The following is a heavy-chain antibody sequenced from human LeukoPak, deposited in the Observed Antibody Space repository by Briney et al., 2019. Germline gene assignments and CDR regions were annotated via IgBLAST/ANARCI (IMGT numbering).Heavy chain of an antibody. CDR1: GYTLTELS. V-gene: IGHV1-24*01. Sequence: GASVKVSCKVSGYTLTELSMHWVRQAPGKGLEWMGGFDPEDGETIYAQKFQGRVTMTEDTSTDTAYMELSSLRSEDTAVYYCASLYYYDSSGYYGFSNWGQGTLVTVSS. D-gene: IGHD3-22*01. CDR2: FDPEDGET. J-gene: IGHJ4*02. CDR3: ASLYYYDSSGYYGFSN.